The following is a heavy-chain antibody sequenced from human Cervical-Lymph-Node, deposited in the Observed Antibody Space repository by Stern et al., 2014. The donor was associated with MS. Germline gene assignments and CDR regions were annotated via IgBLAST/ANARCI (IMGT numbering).Heavy chain of an antibody. D-gene: IGHD2-2*02. V-gene: IGHV1-69*01. CDR1: GGTFNVYA. Sequence: VHLVESGAEVKKPGSSVKISCKASGGTFNVYAINWLRQAPGQGLEWMGGIIPILGTANYAQKFQGRVTITADESTRTTSMQLSSLRSNDTAVYYCARDGRHTYTYALDVWGQGTTVTVSS. CDR2: IIPILGTA. CDR3: ARDGRHTYTYALDV. J-gene: IGHJ6*02.